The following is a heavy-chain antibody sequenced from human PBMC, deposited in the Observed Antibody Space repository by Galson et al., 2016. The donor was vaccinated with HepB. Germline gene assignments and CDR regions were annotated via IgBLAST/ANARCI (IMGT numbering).Heavy chain of an antibody. Sequence: SLRLSCAASGFTFSSYWMEWVRQAPGKGLVWVSRINSVGRTTTYAASVKGRFSISRDNAKNTLYLQMNSLRTADTAVYYCARGEYDYCDYGSGGGVDVWGQGTTVTVFS. CDR2: INSVGRTT. V-gene: IGHV3-74*03. CDR3: ARGEYDYCDYGSGGGVDV. J-gene: IGHJ6*02. CDR1: GFTFSSYW. D-gene: IGHD4-17*01.